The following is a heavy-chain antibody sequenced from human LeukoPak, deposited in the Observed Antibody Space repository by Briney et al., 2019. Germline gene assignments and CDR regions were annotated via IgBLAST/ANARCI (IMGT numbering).Heavy chain of an antibody. CDR2: ISYDGSNK. CDR3: AKDHRGYSYDPTDY. CDR1: GFTFSSYS. Sequence: PGGSLRLSCAASGFTFSSYSMNWVRQAPGKGLEWVAVISYDGSNKYYADSVKGRFTISRDNSKNTLYLQMNSLRAEDTAVYYCAKDHRGYSYDPTDYWGQGTLVTVSS. D-gene: IGHD5-18*01. J-gene: IGHJ4*02. V-gene: IGHV3-30*18.